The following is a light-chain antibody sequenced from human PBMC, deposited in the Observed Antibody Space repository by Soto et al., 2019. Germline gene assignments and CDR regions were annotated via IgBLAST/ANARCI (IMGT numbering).Light chain of an antibody. V-gene: IGKV1-5*03. J-gene: IGKJ1*01. CDR1: ERISSW. CDR2: KAS. CDR3: QQYNSYSPWT. Sequence: DIQMTQSPSTLSASVGDRVTITCRASERISSWLAWYQQKPGKAPKLLIYKASRLESGVPSRFRGRESGTEITLTNSCLQPHDPPTYYCQQYNSYSPWTFGQGTKVEIK.